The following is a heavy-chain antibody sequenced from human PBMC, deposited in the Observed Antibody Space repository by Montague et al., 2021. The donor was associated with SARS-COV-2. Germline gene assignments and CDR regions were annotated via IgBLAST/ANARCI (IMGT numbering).Heavy chain of an antibody. D-gene: IGHD1-26*01. Sequence: SETLSLTCAVYGGSFSGYYWSWIRQPPGEGLEWIGEINPSGGTNXXPSLESRVTISADTSKKQFSLKFSSVSAADTAVYYCARGRYGGAAYWGQGTLVTVTS. V-gene: IGHV4-34*01. CDR1: GGSFSGYY. CDR2: INPSGGT. J-gene: IGHJ4*02. CDR3: ARGRYGGAAY.